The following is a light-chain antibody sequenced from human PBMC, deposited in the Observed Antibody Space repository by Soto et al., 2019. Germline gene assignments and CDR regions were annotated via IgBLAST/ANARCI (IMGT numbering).Light chain of an antibody. CDR3: QQYGSSPWT. J-gene: IGKJ1*01. CDR2: GAS. Sequence: EIVFTQSPGTLSLSPGERATLSCRASQSVSSSYLAWYQQKPGQAPRPLIYGASSRAIGVPDRFSGSGSGTDFTLTISRLEPEDFAVYYCQQYGSSPWTFGQGTQVDIK. CDR1: QSVSSSY. V-gene: IGKV3-20*01.